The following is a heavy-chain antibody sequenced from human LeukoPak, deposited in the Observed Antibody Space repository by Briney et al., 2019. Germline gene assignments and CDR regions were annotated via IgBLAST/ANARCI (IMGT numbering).Heavy chain of an antibody. CDR3: ARDYVWGSDRYTDY. CDR1: GFTFSNYW. Sequence: GGSLRLSCAASGFTFSNYWMTWVRQAPGRGLEWVANIRQDGSEKYYVDSVKGRFTISRDNAKNSLYLQMNSLRAEDTAVYYCARDYVWGSDRYTDYWGQGTLVTVSS. CDR2: IRQDGSEK. V-gene: IGHV3-7*05. J-gene: IGHJ4*02. D-gene: IGHD3-16*02.